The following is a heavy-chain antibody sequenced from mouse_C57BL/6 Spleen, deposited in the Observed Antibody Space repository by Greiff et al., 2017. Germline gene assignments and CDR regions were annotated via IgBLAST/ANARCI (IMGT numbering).Heavy chain of an antibody. J-gene: IGHJ2*01. CDR2: INYDGSST. CDR3: ARARGVVAPFDY. Sequence: EVMLVESEGGLVQPGSSMKLSCTASGFTFSDYYMAWVRQVPEKGLEWVANINYDGSSTYYLDSLKSRFIISSDNAKNILYLQMSSLKSEDIATYYCARARGVVAPFDYWGQGTTLTVSS. CDR1: GFTFSDYY. V-gene: IGHV5-16*01. D-gene: IGHD1-1*01.